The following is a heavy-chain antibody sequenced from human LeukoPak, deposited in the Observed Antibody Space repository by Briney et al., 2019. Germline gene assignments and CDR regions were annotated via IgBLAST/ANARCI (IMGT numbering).Heavy chain of an antibody. V-gene: IGHV3-30*18. J-gene: IGHJ4*02. CDR1: GFTFSSYG. D-gene: IGHD3-10*01. CDR3: AKHGSGPFDY. CDR2: ISYDGSNK. Sequence: GGSLRLSCAASGFTFSSYGMPGVRQAPGKGLEWVAVISYDGSNKYYADSVKGRFTISRDNSKNTLYLQMNSVRAEDTAVYYCAKHGSGPFDYWGQGTLVTVSS.